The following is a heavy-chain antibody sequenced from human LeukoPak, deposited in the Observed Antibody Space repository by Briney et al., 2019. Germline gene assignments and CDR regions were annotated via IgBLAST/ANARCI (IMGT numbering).Heavy chain of an antibody. J-gene: IGHJ4*02. Sequence: GGSLRLSCTASGFTFGDYAMSWFRQAPGKGLEWVGFIRSKAYGGTTEYAASVKGRFTISRDDSKSIAYLQMNSLKTEDTAVYYCTRDRGQSYSSGWYDDYWGQGTLVTVSS. CDR3: TRDRGQSYSSGWYDDY. CDR1: GFTFGDYA. D-gene: IGHD6-19*01. CDR2: IRSKAYGGTT. V-gene: IGHV3-49*03.